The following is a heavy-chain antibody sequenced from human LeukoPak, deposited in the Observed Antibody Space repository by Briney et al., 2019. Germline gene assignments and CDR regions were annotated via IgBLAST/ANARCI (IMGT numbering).Heavy chain of an antibody. CDR3: AKGAGDVGMDA. V-gene: IGHV3-23*01. CDR1: GFTFSSYT. CDR2: ISGSGGNT. J-gene: IGHJ6*02. D-gene: IGHD3-16*01. Sequence: PGGSLRLSCAASGFTFSSYTMSWVRQAPGKGLEWVSRISGSGGNTYYADSAKGRFTISRDNSRDTPYLRMTSLRVDDTAVYYCAKGAGDVGMDAWGQGTSVTVSS.